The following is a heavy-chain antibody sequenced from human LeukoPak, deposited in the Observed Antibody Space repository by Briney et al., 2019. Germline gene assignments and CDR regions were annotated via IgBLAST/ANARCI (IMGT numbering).Heavy chain of an antibody. CDR2: IKQDGSEK. J-gene: IGHJ4*02. Sequence: ETLSITCTVSGGPISSYYWSWVRQAPGKGLEWVANIKQDGSEKYYVDSVKGRFTISRDNAKNSLYPQMNSLRAEDTAVYYCARDTGVVINFDYWGQGTLVTVSS. CDR3: ARDTGVVINFDY. CDR1: GGPISSYY. D-gene: IGHD3-22*01. V-gene: IGHV3-7*01.